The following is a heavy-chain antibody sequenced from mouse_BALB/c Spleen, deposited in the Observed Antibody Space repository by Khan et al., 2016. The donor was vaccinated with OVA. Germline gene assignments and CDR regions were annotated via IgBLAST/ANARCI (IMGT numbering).Heavy chain of an antibody. J-gene: IGHJ2*01. V-gene: IGHV3-2*02. CDR3: ARGNYYGYYFDY. D-gene: IGHD1-1*01. CDR1: GYSITSNYA. CDR2: ISYSDSS. Sequence: EVELVESGPGLVKPSQSLSLTCTVTGYSITSNYAWYCLRQFPGNQLEWMGYISYSDSSSYNPSLNRRIFTTRDTSKNQFFLLLNSVTTEDTATYYCARGNYYGYYFDYWGQGTTLTVSS.